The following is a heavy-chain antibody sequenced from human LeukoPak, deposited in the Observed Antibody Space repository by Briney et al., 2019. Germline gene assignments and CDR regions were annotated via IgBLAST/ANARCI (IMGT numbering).Heavy chain of an antibody. Sequence: ASVKVSCKASGYTFTSYGISWVRQAPGQGLEWMGWISAYNGNTNYAQKFQGRVTITTDESTSTAYMELSSLRSEDTAVYYCARSAAGITIFDYWGQGTLVTVSS. V-gene: IGHV1-18*01. CDR3: ARSAAGITIFDY. CDR1: GYTFTSYG. D-gene: IGHD6-13*01. CDR2: ISAYNGNT. J-gene: IGHJ4*02.